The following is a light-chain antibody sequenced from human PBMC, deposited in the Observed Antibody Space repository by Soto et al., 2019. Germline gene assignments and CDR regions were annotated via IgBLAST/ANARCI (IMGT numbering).Light chain of an antibody. V-gene: IGLV1-44*01. CDR3: AAWDDSMNGYV. J-gene: IGLJ1*01. CDR1: SSNIGSNT. Sequence: QSALTQPPSASGTPGQRVTISCSGSSSNIGSNTVNWYQPLPGTAPKLLIYSNNQRPSGVPDRFSGSKSGTSASLAISGLQSEDEADYYCAAWDDSMNGYVFGTGTKVTVL. CDR2: SNN.